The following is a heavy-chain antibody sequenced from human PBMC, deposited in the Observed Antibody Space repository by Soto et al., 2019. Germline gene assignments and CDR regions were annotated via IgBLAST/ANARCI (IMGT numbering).Heavy chain of an antibody. Sequence: QVQLVQSGAEVKKPGASVKVSCKASGYTFTSYGISWVRQATGQGLEWMGWISAYNGNTNYAQKLQGRVTMTTGTSTSTAYMELRSLSSDDTAVYYGARRGSSWLNWFDPWGQGTLVTVSS. V-gene: IGHV1-18*01. CDR2: ISAYNGNT. J-gene: IGHJ5*02. D-gene: IGHD6-13*01. CDR1: GYTFTSYG. CDR3: ARRGSSWLNWFDP.